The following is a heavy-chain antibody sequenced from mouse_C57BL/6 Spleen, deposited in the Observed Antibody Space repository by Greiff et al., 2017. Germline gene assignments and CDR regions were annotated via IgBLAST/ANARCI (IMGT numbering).Heavy chain of an antibody. CDR1: GYAFSSSW. Sequence: QVQLQQSGPELVKPGASVKISCKASGYAFSSSWMNWVKQRPGKGLEWIGRIYPGDGDTNYNGKFKGKATLTADKSSRTAYMQLSSLTSEDSAVYFCARWVFITTVVATDYWGQGTTLTVSS. V-gene: IGHV1-82*01. CDR2: IYPGDGDT. D-gene: IGHD1-1*01. J-gene: IGHJ2*01. CDR3: ARWVFITTVVATDY.